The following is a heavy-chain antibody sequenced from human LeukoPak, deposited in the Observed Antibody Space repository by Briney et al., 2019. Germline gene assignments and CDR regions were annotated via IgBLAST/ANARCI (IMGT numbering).Heavy chain of an antibody. CDR1: GFTLTDYG. J-gene: IGHJ4*02. Sequence: GMSLRLSCAASGFTLTDYGMHWVRQAPGKGLEWVAVIWYDGSNKYYVDSVKGRFTISRDNSKNTLYLQMNSLRAEDTAVYYCARDLDYGGNADLDYWGQGTLVTVSS. D-gene: IGHD4-23*01. CDR2: IWYDGSNK. CDR3: ARDLDYGGNADLDY. V-gene: IGHV3-33*01.